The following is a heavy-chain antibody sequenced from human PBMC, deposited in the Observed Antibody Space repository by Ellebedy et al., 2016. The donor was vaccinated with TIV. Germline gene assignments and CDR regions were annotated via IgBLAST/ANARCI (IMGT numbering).Heavy chain of an antibody. V-gene: IGHV4-4*02. CDR3: ETLEYCISSYCYSVY. D-gene: IGHD2-15*01. CDR1: GGAMNSRNW. Sequence: MPSDTLSLTCSVSGGAMNSRNWWSWISQFPGNGLEWIGATYRTCTSNYNPSLKSRVTISLDKSKNQSSLKLDSVSAADTAVYYFETLEYCISSYCYSVYWGRGSLVTVSS. J-gene: IGHJ4*02. CDR2: TYRTCTS.